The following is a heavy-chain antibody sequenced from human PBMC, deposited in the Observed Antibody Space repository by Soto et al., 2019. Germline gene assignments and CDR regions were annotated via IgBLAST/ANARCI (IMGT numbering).Heavy chain of an antibody. J-gene: IGHJ5*02. V-gene: IGHV1-69*01. CDR2: IIPMYGPA. CDR3: ARVTSMVRGVIDNWFDP. CDR1: GGTFSSYA. Sequence: QVPLVQSGAEVKKPGSSVTVSCKASGGTFSSYAIHWVRQAPGQGLEWMGGIIPMYGPAMYAQRVQGRVTITADESTTTVYMELTSLASQATAVYYCARVTSMVRGVIDNWFDPWGDGTLVTVSS. D-gene: IGHD3-10*01.